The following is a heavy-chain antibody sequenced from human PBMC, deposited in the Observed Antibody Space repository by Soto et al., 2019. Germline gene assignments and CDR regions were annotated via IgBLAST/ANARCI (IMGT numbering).Heavy chain of an antibody. CDR3: ARHAAHDYGGNVDY. CDR1: GGSISSYY. CDR2: IYYSGST. V-gene: IGHV4-59*08. D-gene: IGHD4-17*01. Sequence: QVQLQESGPGLVKPSETLSLTCTVSGGSISSYYWSWIRQPPGKGLEWIGYIYYSGSTNYNPSLKSRVTISVDTSKNQFSLKLSSVTAADTAVYYCARHAAHDYGGNVDYWGQGTLVTVSS. J-gene: IGHJ4*02.